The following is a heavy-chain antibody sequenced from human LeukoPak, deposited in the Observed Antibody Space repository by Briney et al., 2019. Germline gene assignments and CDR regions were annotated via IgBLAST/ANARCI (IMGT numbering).Heavy chain of an antibody. CDR2: ISGSGGST. Sequence: GGSLRLSCAASGFTFSSYAMSWVRQAPGKGLEWVSAISGSGGSTYYADSVKGRFTISRDNSKNTLYLQMNSLRAEDTAVYYCAKSREWLVQRPYYFDYWGQGTLVTVSS. D-gene: IGHD6-19*01. CDR3: AKSREWLVQRPYYFDY. J-gene: IGHJ4*02. V-gene: IGHV3-23*01. CDR1: GFTFSSYA.